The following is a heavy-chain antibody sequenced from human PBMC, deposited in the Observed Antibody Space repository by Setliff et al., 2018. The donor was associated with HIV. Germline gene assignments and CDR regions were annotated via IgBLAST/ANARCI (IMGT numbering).Heavy chain of an antibody. J-gene: IGHJ4*02. CDR1: GFTFSSYG. CDR3: ARGNSREDRIYSYGDY. CDR2: MSYDGSNI. Sequence: GGSLRLSCAASGFTFSSYGMHWVRQAPGKGLECVSLMSYDGSNIYYADSVKGRFTSSRDNSKNTLYLQMNSLRAEDTAVYYCARGNSREDRIYSYGDYWGQGSLVTVSS. D-gene: IGHD2-15*01. V-gene: IGHV3-30*03.